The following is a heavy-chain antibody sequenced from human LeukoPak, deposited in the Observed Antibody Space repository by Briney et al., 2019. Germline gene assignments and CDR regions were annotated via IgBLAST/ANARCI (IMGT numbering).Heavy chain of an antibody. J-gene: IGHJ4*02. D-gene: IGHD2-2*01. CDR2: IFNSGST. CDR1: GGYISSYY. CDR3: ALGDCSSTSCYVFDY. V-gene: IGHV4-59*01. Sequence: SETLSLTCTVSGGYISSYYWSWIRQPPGKGLEWIWYIFNSGSTNYNPSLKSRVTISVATSKNQSSLTLSSVTAADTAVYFCALGDCSSTSCYVFDYWGQGTLVTVSS.